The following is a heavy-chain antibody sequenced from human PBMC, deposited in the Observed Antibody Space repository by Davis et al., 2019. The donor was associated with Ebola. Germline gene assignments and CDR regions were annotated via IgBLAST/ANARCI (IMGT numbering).Heavy chain of an antibody. CDR3: ARVYCSSTSCYTGKFDY. V-gene: IGHV4-31*03. CDR2: IYYSGST. Sequence: LRLSCTVSGGSISSGGYYWSWIRQHPGKGLEWIGYIYYSGSTYYNPSLKSRVTISVDTSKNQFSLKLSSVTAADTAVYYCARVYCSSTSCYTGKFDYWGQGTLVTVSS. CDR1: GGSISSGGYY. D-gene: IGHD2-2*02. J-gene: IGHJ4*02.